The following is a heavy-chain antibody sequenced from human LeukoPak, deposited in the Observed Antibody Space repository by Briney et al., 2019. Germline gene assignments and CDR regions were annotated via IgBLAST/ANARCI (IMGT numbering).Heavy chain of an antibody. CDR3: ARYWGNYYYYGMDV. CDR1: GFTFNSHG. CDR2: IWYDGGSK. V-gene: IGHV3-33*01. J-gene: IGHJ6*02. Sequence: GGSLRLSCAASGFTFNSHGMHWVRQAPGKGLEWVTVIWYDGGSKYYADSVKGRFTISRDNSRNTLYLQMNSLRAEDTAVYYCARYWGNYYYYGMDVWGQGTTVTVSS. D-gene: IGHD7-27*01.